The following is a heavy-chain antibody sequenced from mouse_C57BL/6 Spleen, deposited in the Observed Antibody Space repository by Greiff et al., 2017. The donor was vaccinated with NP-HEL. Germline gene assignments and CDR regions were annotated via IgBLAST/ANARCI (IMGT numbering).Heavy chain of an antibody. J-gene: IGHJ1*03. Sequence: VQLQQPGAELVMPGASVKLSCKASGYTFTSYWMHWVKQRPGQGLEWIGEIDPSDSYTNYNQKFKGKSTLTVDKSSSTAYMQLISLTSEDSAVYYCARSDYGSSYGYFDVWGTGTTVTVSS. V-gene: IGHV1-69*01. D-gene: IGHD1-1*01. CDR2: IDPSDSYT. CDR1: GYTFTSYW. CDR3: ARSDYGSSYGYFDV.